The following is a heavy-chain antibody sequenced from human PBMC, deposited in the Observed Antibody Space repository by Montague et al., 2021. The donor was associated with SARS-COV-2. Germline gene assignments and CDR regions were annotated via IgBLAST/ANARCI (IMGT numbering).Heavy chain of an antibody. J-gene: IGHJ5*02. CDR3: ACDRITRGWLDP. CDR1: GGSLSTPHY. Sequence: SETLSLTCAVSGGSLSTPHYWSWVGKPPGKGLEWTVRFNNTGKPNKNPSSNGRATISVDKSKNQFSLTLTSVTAADTAVYYCACDRITRGWLDPWGQGTLVTVSS. CDR2: FNNTGKP. V-gene: IGHV4-4*02. D-gene: IGHD7-27*01.